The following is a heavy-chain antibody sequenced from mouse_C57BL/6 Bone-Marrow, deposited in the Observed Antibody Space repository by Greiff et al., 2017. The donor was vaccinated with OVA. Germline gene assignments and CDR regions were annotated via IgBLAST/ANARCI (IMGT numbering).Heavy chain of an antibody. Sequence: EVKLVESGGGLVKPGGSLKLSCAASGFTFSSYAMSWVRQTPEKRLEWVATISDGGSYTYYPDNVKGRFTISRDNAKNNLYLQMSHLKSEDTAMYYCAREEVFITTVVAYYYAMDYWGQGTSVTVSS. CDR3: AREEVFITTVVAYYYAMDY. D-gene: IGHD1-1*01. V-gene: IGHV5-4*01. CDR1: GFTFSSYA. CDR2: ISDGGSYT. J-gene: IGHJ4*01.